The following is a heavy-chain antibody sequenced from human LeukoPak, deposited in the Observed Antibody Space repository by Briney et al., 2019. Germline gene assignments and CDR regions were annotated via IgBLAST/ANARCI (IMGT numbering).Heavy chain of an antibody. CDR1: GGSISSYY. Sequence: SETLSLTCTVSGGSISSYYWSWIRQPPGKGPEWIGYIYYSGSTNYNPSLKSRVTISVDTSKNQFSLKLSSVTAADTAVYYCARHSRGYSYENYFDYWGQGTLVTVSS. D-gene: IGHD5-18*01. J-gene: IGHJ4*02. CDR3: ARHSRGYSYENYFDY. V-gene: IGHV4-59*08. CDR2: IYYSGST.